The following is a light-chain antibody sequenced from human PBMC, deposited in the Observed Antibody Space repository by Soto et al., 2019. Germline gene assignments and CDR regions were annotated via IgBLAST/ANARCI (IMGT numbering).Light chain of an antibody. J-gene: IGKJ4*01. CDR3: QQRGNWPLT. Sequence: EIVLTQSPATLSLSPGERATLSCRASQSINNYVAWYQQTPGQAPRLLIYDASNRATGIPARFSGTGSGTDFTLTISSLEPDDFALYFCQQRGNWPLTFVGGTKV. V-gene: IGKV3-11*01. CDR2: DAS. CDR1: QSINNY.